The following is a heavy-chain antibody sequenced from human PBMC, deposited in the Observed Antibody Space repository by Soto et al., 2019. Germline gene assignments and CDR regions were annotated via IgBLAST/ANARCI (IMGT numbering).Heavy chain of an antibody. J-gene: IGHJ4*02. CDR2: IIPMFGTA. CDR3: ASGIQLWLRRINNGYSR. CDR1: GGTFSTYA. V-gene: IGHV1-69*12. Sequence: QVQLVQSGAEVKKPESSVKVSCKAPGGTFSTYAISWVRQAPGQGLEWMGGIIPMFGTANYAQRFQDRVTITADESTNTVYMELSSLRSEDTAMYFCASGIQLWLRRINNGYSRWGQGTLVTVSS. D-gene: IGHD5-18*01.